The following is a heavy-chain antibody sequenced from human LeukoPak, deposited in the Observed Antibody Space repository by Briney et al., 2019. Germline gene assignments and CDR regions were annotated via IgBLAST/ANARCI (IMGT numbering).Heavy chain of an antibody. CDR2: IWNGGSNE. D-gene: IGHD5-18*01. CDR1: GFTFSSNA. Sequence: GGSLRLSCAASGFTFSSNAMSWVRQAPGKGLEGVAIIWNGGSNENYADSVKGRFTISRDNSKNTLYLQMNSLRAEDTAVYYCARDREGSYGFFDYWGQGTLVTVSS. CDR3: ARDREGSYGFFDY. J-gene: IGHJ4*02. V-gene: IGHV3-33*08.